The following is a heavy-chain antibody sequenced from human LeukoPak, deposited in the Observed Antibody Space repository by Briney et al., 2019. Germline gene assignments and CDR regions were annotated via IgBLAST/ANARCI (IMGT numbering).Heavy chain of an antibody. J-gene: IGHJ5*02. CDR1: GGSISSSSYY. D-gene: IGHD1-26*01. V-gene: IGHV4-39*01. Sequence: PSETLSLTCTVSGGSISSSSYYWGWIRQPPGKGREWIGSIYYSGSTYYNPSLKSRVIISVDTSNTQSSLKLSPGTAANTALYYCARNTWENRFDTWGKGTLVTVSS. CDR2: IYYSGST. CDR3: ARNTWENRFDT.